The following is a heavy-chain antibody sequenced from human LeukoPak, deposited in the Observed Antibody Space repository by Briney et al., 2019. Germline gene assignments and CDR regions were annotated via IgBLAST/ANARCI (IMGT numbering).Heavy chain of an antibody. CDR2: INPNSGGT. CDR1: GYTFTGYY. CDR3: AREVYDSSGYYFVAPRYYFDY. J-gene: IGHJ4*02. V-gene: IGHV1-2*02. Sequence: GASVKVSCKASGYTFTGYYMHWVRQAPGQGLEWMGWINPNSGGTNYAQKFQGRVTMTRDTSISTAYMELSSLRSEDTAVYYCAREVYDSSGYYFVAPRYYFDYWGQGTLVTVSS. D-gene: IGHD3-22*01.